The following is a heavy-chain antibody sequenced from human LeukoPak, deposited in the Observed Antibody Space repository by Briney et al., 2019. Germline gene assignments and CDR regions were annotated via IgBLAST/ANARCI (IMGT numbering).Heavy chain of an antibody. CDR2: ISSSSSYI. D-gene: IGHD6-13*01. V-gene: IGHV3-21*04. Sequence: PGGSLRLSCAASGFTFSSYSMNWVRQAPGKGLEWVSSISSSSSYIYYADSVKGRFTISRDNAKKSLYLQMNSLRAEDTALYYCARDWDIAAAGPGYWGQGTLVTVSS. CDR1: GFTFSSYS. J-gene: IGHJ4*02. CDR3: ARDWDIAAAGPGY.